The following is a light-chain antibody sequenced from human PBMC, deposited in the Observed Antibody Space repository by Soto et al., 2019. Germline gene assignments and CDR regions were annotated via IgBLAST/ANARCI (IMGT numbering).Light chain of an antibody. CDR1: QSVSRY. J-gene: IGKJ1*01. Sequence: EIVLTQSPATLSLSPGERATLSCRASQSVSRYLVWYQQKLGQAPRLLIHDASNRATGIPARFSGSGSGTEFTLTISSLQSEDFGVYYCHQYNNLWTFGQGTKADI. CDR3: HQYNNLWT. V-gene: IGKV3-11*01. CDR2: DAS.